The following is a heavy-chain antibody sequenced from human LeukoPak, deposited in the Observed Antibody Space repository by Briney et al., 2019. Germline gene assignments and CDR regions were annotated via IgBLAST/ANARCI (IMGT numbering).Heavy chain of an antibody. D-gene: IGHD3-3*01. CDR1: GGTFSSYA. J-gene: IGHJ6*02. V-gene: IGHV1-69*01. CDR2: IIPIFGTA. Sequence: ASVKVSCKASGGTFSSYAISWVRQAPGQGLEWMGGIIPIFGTANYAQKFQGRVTITVDESTSTAYMELSSLRSEDTAVYYCARSFSYSGFWSGYYNYGMDVWGQGTTVTVSS. CDR3: ARSFSYSGFWSGYYNYGMDV.